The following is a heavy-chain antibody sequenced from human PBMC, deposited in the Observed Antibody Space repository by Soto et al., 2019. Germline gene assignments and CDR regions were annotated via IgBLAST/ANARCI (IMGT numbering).Heavy chain of an antibody. J-gene: IGHJ4*02. Sequence: QVQLVQSGADVKKPGASVKVSCKTSGYTFSGYFMHWLRQAPGQGLEWMGWMNPNSGVTDYAQNFQGRVSMTWDTSISTAYMELSRLRSDDTAIYYFARGYYSRSWRVFDYWGQGTLVTVSS. D-gene: IGHD6-13*01. CDR2: MNPNSGVT. V-gene: IGHV1-2*02. CDR1: GYTFSGYF. CDR3: ARGYYSRSWRVFDY.